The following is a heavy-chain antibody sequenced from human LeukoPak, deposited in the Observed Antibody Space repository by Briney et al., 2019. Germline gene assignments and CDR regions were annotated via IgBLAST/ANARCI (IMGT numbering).Heavy chain of an antibody. D-gene: IGHD3-10*01. V-gene: IGHV4-39*01. CDR3: ARQAGTMVRHFDY. Sequence: NPSETLSLTCTVSGGSISSSSYYWGWIRQPPGKGLEWIGSIYYSGSTYYNPSLKSRVTISVDTSKNQFSLKLSSVTAADTAVYYCARQAGTMVRHFDYWGQGTLVTVSS. CDR1: GGSISSSSYY. CDR2: IYYSGST. J-gene: IGHJ4*02.